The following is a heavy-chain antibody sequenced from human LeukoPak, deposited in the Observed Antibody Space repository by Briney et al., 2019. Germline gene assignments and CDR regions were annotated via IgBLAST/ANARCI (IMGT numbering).Heavy chain of an antibody. Sequence: PGGSLRPSCAASGFTFSSYAMSWVRQAPGKGLEWVSAISGSGGSTYYADSVKGRFTISRDNSKNTLYLQMNSLRAEDTAVYYCAKEGYYDSSGYYFDAFDIWGQGTMVTVSS. J-gene: IGHJ3*02. D-gene: IGHD3-22*01. CDR2: ISGSGGST. CDR3: AKEGYYDSSGYYFDAFDI. V-gene: IGHV3-23*01. CDR1: GFTFSSYA.